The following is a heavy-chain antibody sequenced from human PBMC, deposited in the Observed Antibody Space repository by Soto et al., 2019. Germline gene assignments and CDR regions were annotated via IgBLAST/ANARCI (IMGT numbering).Heavy chain of an antibody. J-gene: IGHJ4*02. D-gene: IGHD3-10*01. CDR3: ATALPYLDTGGPGTVDD. Sequence: QVQLVPSGAVVRKPRSSVTVSCKSSGGTFSGHALSWVRQAPGQGLEWMGGIIPIFGTSDYAQKFQVRVTTTAATSTRTAHMELTRLRSEDTAVYYCATALPYLDTGGPGTVDDWGQGSRGTVS. V-gene: IGHV1-69*06. CDR2: IIPIFGTS. CDR1: GGTFSGHA.